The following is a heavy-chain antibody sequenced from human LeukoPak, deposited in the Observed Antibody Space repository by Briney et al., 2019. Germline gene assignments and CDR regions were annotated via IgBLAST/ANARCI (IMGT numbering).Heavy chain of an antibody. CDR3: ANGGSDFDY. D-gene: IGHD2-15*01. V-gene: IGHV3-30*09. J-gene: IGHJ4*02. CDR1: GFTFSTYA. CDR2: ISYDGTNK. Sequence: PGGSLRLSCAVSGFTFSTYAMHWVRQAPGKGLEWAAVISYDGTNKYYADSVKGRFAISRDNSKNTLYLQMNSLRAEDTAVYYCANGGSDFDYWGQGTLVTVSS.